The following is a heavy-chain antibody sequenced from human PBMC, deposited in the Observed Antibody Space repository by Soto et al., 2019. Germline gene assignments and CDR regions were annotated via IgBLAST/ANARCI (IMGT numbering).Heavy chain of an antibody. D-gene: IGHD3-10*01. CDR1: GYTLTELS. CDR2: FDPEDGET. Sequence: ASVKVSCKVSGYTLTELSMHWVRQAPGKGLEWMGGFDPEDGETIYAQKFQGRVTMTEDTSTDTAYMELSSLRSEDTAVYYCATLAHVGSGSYYTSSGFDPWGQGTLVTVSS. V-gene: IGHV1-24*01. J-gene: IGHJ5*02. CDR3: ATLAHVGSGSYYTSSGFDP.